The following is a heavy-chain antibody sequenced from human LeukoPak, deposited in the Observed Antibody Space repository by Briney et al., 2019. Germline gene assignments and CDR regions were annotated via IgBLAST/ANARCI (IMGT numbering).Heavy chain of an antibody. Sequence: PSETLSLTCTVSGGSISSYYWSWIREPPGMGLEWIGYIYYSGSTNYNPSLKSRVTISVDTSKNQFSLKLSSVTAADTAVYYCARVRHIVVVTAIKGGPESPYYFDYWGQGTPVTVSS. J-gene: IGHJ4*02. CDR3: ARVRHIVVVTAIKGGPESPYYFDY. D-gene: IGHD2-21*02. CDR2: IYYSGST. V-gene: IGHV4-59*01. CDR1: GGSISSYY.